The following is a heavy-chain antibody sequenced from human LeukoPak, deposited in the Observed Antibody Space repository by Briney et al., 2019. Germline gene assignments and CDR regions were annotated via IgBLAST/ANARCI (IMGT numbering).Heavy chain of an antibody. CDR1: GFTFNKYA. D-gene: IGHD2-15*01. V-gene: IGHV3-23*01. Sequence: GGSLRLSCAASGFTFNKYAMSWVRQAPGQGLEWVSPINGSGESTYYADSVKGRVTISRDNSKNTPYLQMSSLRAEDTAVYYWSKPAQDCSNGPCYTGYFYYMDVWGTGTTVTASS. CDR3: SKPAQDCSNGPCYTGYFYYMDV. J-gene: IGHJ6*03. CDR2: INGSGEST.